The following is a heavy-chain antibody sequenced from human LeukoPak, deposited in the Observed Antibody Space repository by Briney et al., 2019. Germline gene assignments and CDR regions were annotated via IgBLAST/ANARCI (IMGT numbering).Heavy chain of an antibody. CDR1: GFTFSSFE. D-gene: IGHD2-15*01. CDR3: ARGATLPREADWYFDV. CDR2: ITGGSSTT. V-gene: IGHV3-48*03. J-gene: IGHJ2*01. Sequence: PGGSLRLSCTASGFTFSSFEMNWVRQAPGKGLEWISFITGGSSTTYYTGSVKGRFTVSRDNAHNSLFLQMNSLRAEDMAIYYCARGATLPREADWYFDVWGRGTLVTVSS.